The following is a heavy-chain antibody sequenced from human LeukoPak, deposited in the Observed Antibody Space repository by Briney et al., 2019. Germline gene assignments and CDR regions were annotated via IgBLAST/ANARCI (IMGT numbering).Heavy chain of an antibody. V-gene: IGHV4-34*01. CDR1: GGSFSGYY. D-gene: IGHD3/OR15-3a*01. CDR3: ARGFRWTGIFDY. Sequence: SETLSLTCAVYGGSFSGYYWSWIRQPPGKGLEWIGEINHSGSTNYNPSLKSRVTISIDTSKNQFSLKLSSVTAADTAVYYCARGFRWTGIFDYWGQGTLVTVSS. CDR2: INHSGST. J-gene: IGHJ4*02.